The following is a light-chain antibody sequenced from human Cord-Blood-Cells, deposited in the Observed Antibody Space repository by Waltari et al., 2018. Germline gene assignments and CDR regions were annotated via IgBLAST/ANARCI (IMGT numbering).Light chain of an antibody. V-gene: IGKV4-1*01. Sequence: DIVMTQSPASLAVPMGERATINCKSSKSDLYSSNNKNYLAWYQQKPGQPPKHLIYWASTRESVVPDRFSGSGSEAEVTLTISSLQAEDVAVYDCQQYYSTPYTFGQGTKLEIK. CDR1: KSDLYSSNNKNY. J-gene: IGKJ2*01. CDR3: QQYYSTPYT. CDR2: WAS.